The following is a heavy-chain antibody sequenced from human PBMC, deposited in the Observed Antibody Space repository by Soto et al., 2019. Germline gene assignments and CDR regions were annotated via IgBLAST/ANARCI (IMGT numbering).Heavy chain of an antibody. V-gene: IGHV1-69*13. J-gene: IGHJ4*02. CDR1: GGTFSSYA. D-gene: IGHD1-26*01. CDR2: IIPIFGTA. Sequence: ASVKVSCKASGGTFSSYAISWVRQAPGQGLEWMGGIIPIFGTANYAQKFQGRVTITADESTSTAYMELSSLRSEDTAVYYCARAKYYITHPIDYWGQGTLVTVSS. CDR3: ARAKYYITHPIDY.